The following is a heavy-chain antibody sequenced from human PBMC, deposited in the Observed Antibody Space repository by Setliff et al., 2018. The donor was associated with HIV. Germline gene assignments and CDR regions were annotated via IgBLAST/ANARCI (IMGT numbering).Heavy chain of an antibody. CDR1: GFPFTTYR. CDR2: IYPGDSDI. CDR3: GRHNHAIDV. J-gene: IGHJ6*02. Sequence: PGESLKISCQAFGFPFTTYRISWVRQMPGKGLEWMGIIYPGDSDIRYSPSFQGQVAFSADTSINTAYLQWSSLKASDTAIYYCGRHNHAIDVWGQGTTVTVSS. V-gene: IGHV5-51*01.